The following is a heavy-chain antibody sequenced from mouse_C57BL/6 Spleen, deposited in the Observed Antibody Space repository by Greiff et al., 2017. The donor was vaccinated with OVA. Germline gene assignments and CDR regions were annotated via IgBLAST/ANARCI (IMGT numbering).Heavy chain of an antibody. D-gene: IGHD1-1*01. J-gene: IGHJ3*01. CDR2: IDPEDGDT. Sequence: VQLKESGAELVKPGASVKLSCTASGFNIKDYHMHWVKQRTEQGLEWIGRIDPEDGDTKYAPKFQGKATITADTSSNTAYLQLSSLTSEDTAVYYCARAGSSPGWFAYWGQGTLVTVSA. CDR1: GFNIKDYH. CDR3: ARAGSSPGWFAY. V-gene: IGHV14-2*01.